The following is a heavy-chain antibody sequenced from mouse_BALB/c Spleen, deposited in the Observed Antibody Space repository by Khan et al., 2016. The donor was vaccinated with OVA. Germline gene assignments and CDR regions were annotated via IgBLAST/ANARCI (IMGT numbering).Heavy chain of an antibody. Sequence: EVELVESGGGLVQPGGSLKLSCAASGFTFSSYGMSWVRQTPDKRLELVATINSNGGSTYYPDSVKGRFTISRDNAKNTLYLQMSSLKSEDTAMYYGARMAITINWGQGTTLTVSS. CDR3: ARMAITIN. V-gene: IGHV5-6-3*01. CDR1: GFTFSSYG. J-gene: IGHJ2*01. D-gene: IGHD1-3*01. CDR2: INSNGGST.